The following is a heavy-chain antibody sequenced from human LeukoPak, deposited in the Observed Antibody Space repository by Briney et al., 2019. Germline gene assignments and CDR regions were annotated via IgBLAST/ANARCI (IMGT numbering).Heavy chain of an antibody. CDR3: ARDLTLITRSATNYNY. J-gene: IGHJ4*02. V-gene: IGHV3-30*12. CDR1: GFTFSSYG. CDR2: TSSDGSNR. D-gene: IGHD3-16*01. Sequence: GGSLRLSCAASGFTFSSYGMHWVRQAPGKGLEWVAVTSSDGSNRHYADSVKGRFTISRDNSKNTLYLQMNSLRVEDTAVYYCARDLTLITRSATNYNYWGQGTLVTVSS.